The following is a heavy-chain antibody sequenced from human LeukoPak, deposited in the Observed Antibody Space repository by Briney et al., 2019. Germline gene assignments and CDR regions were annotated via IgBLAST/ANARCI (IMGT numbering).Heavy chain of an antibody. Sequence: SETLSLTCTVSGGSISSGSYYWSWIRQPAGKGLEWIGRIYTSGSTNYNPSLKSRVTISVDTSKNQLSLKLNSVTAADTAVYYCASRYFCSSTSCYTFDYWGRGTLVTVSS. D-gene: IGHD2-2*02. V-gene: IGHV4-61*02. CDR2: IYTSGST. J-gene: IGHJ4*02. CDR3: ASRYFCSSTSCYTFDY. CDR1: GGSISSGSYY.